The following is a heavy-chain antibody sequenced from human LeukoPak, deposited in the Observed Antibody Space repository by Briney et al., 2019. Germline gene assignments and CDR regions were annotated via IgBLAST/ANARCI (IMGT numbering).Heavy chain of an antibody. CDR2: IKQDGSEK. CDR3: ARYMGLAYGMDV. Sequence: GGSLRLSCAVSGFSFSNYWMSWVRQAPGKGLEWVANIKQDGSEKYYVDSVKGRFTISRDNSKNTLYLQMNSLRAEDTAVYYCARYMGLAYGMDVWGQGTTVTVSS. D-gene: IGHD1-1*01. CDR1: GFSFSNYW. V-gene: IGHV3-7*01. J-gene: IGHJ6*02.